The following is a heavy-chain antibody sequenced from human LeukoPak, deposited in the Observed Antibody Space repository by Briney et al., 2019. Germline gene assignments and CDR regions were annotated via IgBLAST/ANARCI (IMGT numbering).Heavy chain of an antibody. J-gene: IGHJ3*02. D-gene: IGHD4-23*01. CDR2: INTDGSST. CDR3: AKDRGLGDYGGNVRAFDI. CDR1: GFTFSTYW. V-gene: IGHV3-74*01. Sequence: GGSLRLSCAASGFTFSTYWMHWVRQAPGKGLVWVSRINTDGSSTNYADSVKGRFTISRDNAKNTLYLQMNSLRAEDTAVYYCAKDRGLGDYGGNVRAFDIWGQGTMVTVSS.